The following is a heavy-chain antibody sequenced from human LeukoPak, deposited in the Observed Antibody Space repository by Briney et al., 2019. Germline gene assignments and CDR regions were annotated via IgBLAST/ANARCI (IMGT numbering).Heavy chain of an antibody. D-gene: IGHD2-15*01. CDR3: AGDMVAATENSHY. CDR2: INSDGSST. V-gene: IGHV3-74*01. J-gene: IGHJ4*02. Sequence: GGSLRLSCAASGFTFSSYWMHWVRQAPGRGLVWVSRINSDGSSTSYADSVKGRFTISRDNAKNTLYLQMNSLRAEDTAVYYCAGDMVAATENSHYWGQGTLVTVSS. CDR1: GFTFSSYW.